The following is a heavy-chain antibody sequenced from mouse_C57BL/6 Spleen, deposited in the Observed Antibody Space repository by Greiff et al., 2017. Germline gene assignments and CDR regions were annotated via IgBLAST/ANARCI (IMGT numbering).Heavy chain of an antibody. D-gene: IGHD4-1*01. CDR1: GYSITSGYY. V-gene: IGHV3-6*01. CDR2: ISYDGSN. CDR3: ARQLGRDDY. Sequence: EVKLQESGPGLVKPSQSLSLTCSVTGYSITSGYYWNWIRQFPGNKLEWMGYISYDGSNNYNPSLKNRISITRDTSKNQFFLKLNSVTTEDTATYYCARQLGRDDYWGQGTTLTVSS. J-gene: IGHJ2*01.